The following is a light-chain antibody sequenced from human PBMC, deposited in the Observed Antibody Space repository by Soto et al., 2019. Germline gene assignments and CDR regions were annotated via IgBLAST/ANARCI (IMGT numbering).Light chain of an antibody. J-gene: IGKJ5*01. CDR3: QQTYTTPEIT. V-gene: IGKV1-39*01. Sequence: IHMTHNPSTVPAYLGSILTITCPSSQSITTWLAWYQQRPGKAPKLLIYATSSLQSGVPTRFSGSGSGTDFTLTISSLHPEDFATYYRQQTYTTPEITFGPGTRLEIK. CDR1: QSITTW. CDR2: ATS.